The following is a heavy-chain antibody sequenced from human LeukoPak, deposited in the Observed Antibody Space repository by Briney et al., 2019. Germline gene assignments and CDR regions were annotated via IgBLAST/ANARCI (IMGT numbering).Heavy chain of an antibody. J-gene: IGHJ4*02. V-gene: IGHV4-61*08. CDR3: ARHFLNSGWFPSSFDY. Sequence: SETLSLTCTVSGGSISSGGYYWSWIRQHPGKGLEWIGYIYYSGSTNYNPSLKSRVTISVDTSKNQFSLKLSSVTAADTAVYYCARHFLNSGWFPSSFDYWGQGTLVTVSS. CDR2: IYYSGST. CDR1: GGSISSGGYY. D-gene: IGHD6-19*01.